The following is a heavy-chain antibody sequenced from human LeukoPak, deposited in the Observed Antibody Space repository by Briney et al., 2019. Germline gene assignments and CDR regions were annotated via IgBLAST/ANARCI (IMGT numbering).Heavy chain of an antibody. J-gene: IGHJ4*02. CDR3: ARLKGYSYGWFDY. CDR2: IIPIFGTA. V-gene: IGHV1-69*13. Sequence: ASVKVSCKASGGTFSSYAISWVRQAPGQGLEWMGGIIPIFGTANYAQKFQGRVTITADETTSTAYMELSSLRSEDTAVYYCARLKGYSYGWFDYWGQGALVTVSS. CDR1: GGTFSSYA. D-gene: IGHD5-18*01.